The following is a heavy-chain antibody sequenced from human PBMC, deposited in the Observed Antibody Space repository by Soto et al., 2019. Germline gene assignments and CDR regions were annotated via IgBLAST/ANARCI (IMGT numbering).Heavy chain of an antibody. CDR3: AKDYLAYCGGDCYRTPGPFEY. V-gene: IGHV3-30*18. J-gene: IGHJ4*02. CDR2: ISYDGSNK. D-gene: IGHD2-21*02. CDR1: GFTFSSYG. Sequence: GGSLRLSCAASGFTFSSYGMHWVRQAPGKGLEWVAVISYDGSNKYYADSVKGRFTISRDNSKNTLYLQMNSLRAEDTAVYYCAKDYLAYCGGDCYRTPGPFEYWGQGTLVTVSS.